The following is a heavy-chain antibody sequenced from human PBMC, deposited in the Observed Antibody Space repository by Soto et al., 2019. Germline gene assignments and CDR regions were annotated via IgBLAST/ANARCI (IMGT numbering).Heavy chain of an antibody. J-gene: IGHJ6*02. D-gene: IGHD3-3*01. CDR1: GFTFSDYY. V-gene: IGHV3-11*01. CDR2: ISSRGSSI. CDR3: ARGYYDFWSGYYISPYGMDV. Sequence: XGSLRLSCAVAGFTFSDYYMSWIRQAPGKGLEWVSYISSRGSSIYYADSVKGRFTISRDNAKNSLYLQMNGLRAEDTAVYYCARGYYDFWSGYYISPYGMDVWGHGTTVTVSS.